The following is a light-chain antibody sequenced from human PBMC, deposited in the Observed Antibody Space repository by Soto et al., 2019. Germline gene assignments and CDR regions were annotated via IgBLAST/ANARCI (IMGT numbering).Light chain of an antibody. CDR2: EVS. V-gene: IGLV2-8*01. J-gene: IGLJ2*01. CDR1: SSDVGGYNY. CDR3: SSYAGRDTLL. Sequence: QSVLTQPPSASGSPGQSATISCTGTSSDVGGYNYVSWYQRHPGKAPKLMIYEVSKRPSGVPDRFSGSKSGNTASLTVSGLQAEDEADYYCSSYAGRDTLLFGGGTKLTVL.